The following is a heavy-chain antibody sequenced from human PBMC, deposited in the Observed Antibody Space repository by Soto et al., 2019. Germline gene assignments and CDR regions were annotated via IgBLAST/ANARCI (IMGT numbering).Heavy chain of an antibody. Sequence: EVQLVESGGGLVQPGGSLRLSCAASGFTVSTSYLSWVRQAPGKGLEWVSVLHSGGSTYYADSVKGRFTISRDNSTNTLYLQMNSLRVEDTALYFCARGDSSGHDAFDIWGQGTMVTVSS. V-gene: IGHV3-66*01. CDR2: LHSGGST. CDR3: ARGDSSGHDAFDI. D-gene: IGHD6-19*01. CDR1: GFTVSTSY. J-gene: IGHJ3*02.